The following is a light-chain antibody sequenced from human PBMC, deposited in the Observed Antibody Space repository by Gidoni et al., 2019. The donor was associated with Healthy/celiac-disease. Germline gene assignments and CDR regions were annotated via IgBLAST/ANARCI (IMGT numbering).Light chain of an antibody. J-gene: IGLJ2*01. Sequence: QSALTQPRSVSGSPGQSVTISCTGTSSDVGSYNYVAWYQPHPGKAPKLMIYDVSKRPSGVPDRFSGSKSGNTASLTISGLQAEDEADYYCCSYAGSYTFVVFGGGTKLTVL. CDR3: CSYAGSYTFVV. CDR1: SSDVGSYNY. V-gene: IGLV2-11*01. CDR2: DVS.